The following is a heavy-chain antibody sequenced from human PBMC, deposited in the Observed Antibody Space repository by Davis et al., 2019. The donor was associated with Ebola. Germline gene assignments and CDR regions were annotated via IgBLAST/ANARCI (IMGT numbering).Heavy chain of an antibody. Sequence: PSETLSLTCTVSGGSISSYYWSWIRQPPGKGLEWIGYIYYSGSTNYNPSLKSRVTISVDTSKNQFSLKLSSVTAADTAVYYCARGSEDIVVVPAAIWFDPWGQGTLVTVSS. CDR2: IYYSGST. D-gene: IGHD2-2*01. V-gene: IGHV4-59*12. CDR3: ARGSEDIVVVPAAIWFDP. J-gene: IGHJ5*02. CDR1: GGSISSYY.